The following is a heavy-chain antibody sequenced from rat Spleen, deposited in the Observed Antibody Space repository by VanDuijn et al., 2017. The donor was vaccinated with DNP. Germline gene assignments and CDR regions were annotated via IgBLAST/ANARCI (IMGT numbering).Heavy chain of an antibody. V-gene: IGHV5S10*01. J-gene: IGHJ2*01. CDR3: ATYGYNYYFDY. CDR1: GFTFSDYN. Sequence: EVQLVESGGGLVQPGRSLKLSCAASGFTFSDYNMAWVRQAPKKGLEWVATIIYAGSRTYYRDSVKGRFTISRDNAKSTLYLQMDSLRSEDTATYYCATYGYNYYFDYWGQGVMVTVSS. CDR2: IIYAGSRT. D-gene: IGHD1-9*01.